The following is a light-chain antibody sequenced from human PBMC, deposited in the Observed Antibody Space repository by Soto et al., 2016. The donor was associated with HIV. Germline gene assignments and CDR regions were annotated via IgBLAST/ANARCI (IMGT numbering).Light chain of an antibody. Sequence: DIQMTQSPSSLSASVGDRVTITCRASQSISSYLNWYQQKLGEAPKLLIYGASTLQSGVPSRFTGSGSGTSFTLRIRSAQPEDSATYFCQQSDTPPYTFGQGTKVQIK. V-gene: IGKV1-39*01. J-gene: IGKJ2*01. CDR2: GAS. CDR3: QQSDTPPYT. CDR1: QSISSY.